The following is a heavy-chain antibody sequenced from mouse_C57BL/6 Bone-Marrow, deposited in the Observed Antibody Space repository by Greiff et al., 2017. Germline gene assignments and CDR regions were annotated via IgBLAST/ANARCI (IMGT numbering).Heavy chain of an antibody. J-gene: IGHJ1*03. D-gene: IGHD1-1*02. CDR2: IYPRDGST. CDR1: GYTFTSYD. Sequence: QVQLQQSGPELVKPGASVKLSCKASGYTFTSYDINWVKQRPGQGLEWIGWIYPRDGSTKYNEKFKGKATLTVDTSSSTAYMELPSLTSEDSAVYFCARLEFEGGSGDWYFDVWGTGTTVTVSS. CDR3: ARLEFEGGSGDWYFDV. V-gene: IGHV1-85*01.